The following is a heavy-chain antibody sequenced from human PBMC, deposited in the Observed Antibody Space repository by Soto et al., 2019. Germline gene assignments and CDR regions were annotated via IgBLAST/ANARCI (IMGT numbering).Heavy chain of an antibody. CDR1: GFTFSSYA. CDR3: ARERVRSAGYSSSGKNYYYGMDV. V-gene: IGHV3-30-3*01. Sequence: GGSLRLSCAASGFTFSSYAMHWVRQAPGKGLEWVAVISYDGSNKYYADSVKGRFTISRDNSKNTLYLQMNSLRAEDTAVYSCARERVRSAGYSSSGKNYYYGMDVWGQGTTVTVSS. D-gene: IGHD6-13*01. CDR2: ISYDGSNK. J-gene: IGHJ6*02.